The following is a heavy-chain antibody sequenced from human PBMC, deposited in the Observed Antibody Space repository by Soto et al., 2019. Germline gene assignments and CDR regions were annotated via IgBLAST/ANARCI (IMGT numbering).Heavy chain of an antibody. Sequence: LSLTCTVSGGSISSGGYYWSWIRQHPGKGLEWIGYIYYSGSTYYNPSLKSRVTISVDTSKNQFSLKLSSVTAADTAVYYCARSPGSGSYEGRRLYFQHWGQGTLVTVSS. CDR3: ARSPGSGSYEGRRLYFQH. CDR2: IYYSGST. D-gene: IGHD1-26*01. CDR1: GGSISSGGYY. J-gene: IGHJ1*01. V-gene: IGHV4-31*03.